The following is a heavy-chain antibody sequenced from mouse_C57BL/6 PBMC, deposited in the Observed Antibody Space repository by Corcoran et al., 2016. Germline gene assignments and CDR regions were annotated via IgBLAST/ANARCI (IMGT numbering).Heavy chain of an antibody. D-gene: IGHD4-1*01. CDR1: GYSITSGYY. J-gene: IGHJ3*01. CDR2: ISYDGSN. Sequence: DVQLQESGPGLVKPSQSLSLTCSVTGYSITSGYYWNWIRQFPGNKLEWMGYISYDGSNNYNPSLKNRISITRDTSKNQFFLKLNSVTTEDTATYYCARDTGGAYWGQGTLVTVSA. V-gene: IGHV3-6*01. CDR3: ARDTGGAY.